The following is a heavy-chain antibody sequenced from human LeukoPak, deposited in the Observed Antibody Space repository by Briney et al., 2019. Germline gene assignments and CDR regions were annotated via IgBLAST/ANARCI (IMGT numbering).Heavy chain of an antibody. CDR2: FDPEDGET. J-gene: IGHJ5*02. Sequence: GASVKVSCKVSGYTLTELSMHWVRQAPGKGLEWMGGFDPEDGETIYAQKFQGRVTMTEDTSTDTAYMELSSLRSEDTAVYYCATAPTWAEYGSGSFGSNWFDPWGQGTLVTVSS. CDR1: GYTLTELS. V-gene: IGHV1-24*01. D-gene: IGHD3-10*01. CDR3: ATAPTWAEYGSGSFGSNWFDP.